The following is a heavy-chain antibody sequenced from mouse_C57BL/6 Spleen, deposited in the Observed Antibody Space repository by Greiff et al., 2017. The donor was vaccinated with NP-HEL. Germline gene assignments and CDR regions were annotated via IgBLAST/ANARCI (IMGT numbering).Heavy chain of an antibody. CDR3: ARDDYDGRYFDY. V-gene: IGHV1-81*01. J-gene: IGHJ2*01. D-gene: IGHD2-4*01. CDR2: IYPRSGNT. CDR1: GYTFTSYG. Sequence: QVQLKESGAELARPGASVKLSCKASGYTFTSYGISWVKQRTGQGLEWIGEIYPRSGNTYYNEKFKGKATLTADKSSSTAYMELRSLTSEDSAVYFCARDDYDGRYFDYWGQGTTLTVSS.